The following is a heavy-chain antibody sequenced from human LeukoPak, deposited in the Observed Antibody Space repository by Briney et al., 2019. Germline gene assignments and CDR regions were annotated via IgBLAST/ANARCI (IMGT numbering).Heavy chain of an antibody. Sequence: LSLTCTVSGGSISSSSYYWGWVRQAPGKGLEWVSVIYSGGSTYYADSVKGRFTISRDNSKNTLYLQMNSLRAEDTAVYYCARSYYGSGSYPLWGQGTLVTVSS. V-gene: IGHV3-53*01. CDR2: IYSGGST. CDR1: GGSISSSSYY. CDR3: ARSYYGSGSYPL. D-gene: IGHD3-10*01. J-gene: IGHJ4*02.